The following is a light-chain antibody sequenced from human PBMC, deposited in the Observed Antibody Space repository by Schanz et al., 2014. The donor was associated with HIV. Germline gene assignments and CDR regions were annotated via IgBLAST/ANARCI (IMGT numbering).Light chain of an antibody. J-gene: IGKJ1*01. Sequence: EIVLTQSPATLSLSPGERATLSCRASQSVSTNSLVWYQQKPGQAPRLLIYGASTRATGIPDRFSGSGSGTDFSLTISRLEPEDYAVYYCQQYGSLPSTFGQGTKVEVK. CDR2: GAS. CDR3: QQYGSLPST. CDR1: QSVSTNS. V-gene: IGKV3-20*01.